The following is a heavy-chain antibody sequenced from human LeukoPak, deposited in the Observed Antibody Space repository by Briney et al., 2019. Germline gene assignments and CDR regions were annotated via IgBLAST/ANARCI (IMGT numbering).Heavy chain of an antibody. V-gene: IGHV1-2*02. D-gene: IGHD1-7*01. CDR1: GYTFTGYY. CDR3: ARDPYNWNYGVWFDP. CDR2: INPNSGGT. J-gene: IGHJ5*02. Sequence: GASVKVSCKASGYTFTGYYMHWVRQAPGQGLEWMGWINPNSGGTNYAQKFQGRVTMTRDTSISTAYMELSRLRSDDTAVYYCARDPYNWNYGVWFDPWGQGTLVTVSS.